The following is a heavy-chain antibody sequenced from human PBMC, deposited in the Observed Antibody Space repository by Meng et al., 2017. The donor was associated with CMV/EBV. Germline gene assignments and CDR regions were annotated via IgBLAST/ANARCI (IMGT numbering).Heavy chain of an antibody. CDR1: GFTFSSYS. CDR2: ISSSSSYI. V-gene: IGHV3-21*01. Sequence: GESLKISCAASGFTFSSYSMNWVRQAPGKGLEWVSSISSSSSYIYYADSVKGRFTISRDNAKNSLYLQMNSLRAEDTAVYYCARVQCYDSSGYPCYWGQRTLVTVSS. D-gene: IGHD3-22*01. J-gene: IGHJ4*02. CDR3: ARVQCYDSSGYPCY.